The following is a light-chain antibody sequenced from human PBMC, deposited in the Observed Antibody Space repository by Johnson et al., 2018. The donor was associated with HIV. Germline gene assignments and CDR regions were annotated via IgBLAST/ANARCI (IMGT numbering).Light chain of an antibody. V-gene: IGLV1-51*02. Sequence: QSMLTQPPSVSAAPGQKVTISCSGSSSNIGNNHVSWYQQFPGAAPKLLIYENNKRPSGIPDRFSGSKSGTSATLGITGLQTGDEADYYCATWDGILTIGGVFGTGTKRTVL. CDR1: SSNIGNNH. J-gene: IGLJ1*01. CDR3: ATWDGILTIGGV. CDR2: ENN.